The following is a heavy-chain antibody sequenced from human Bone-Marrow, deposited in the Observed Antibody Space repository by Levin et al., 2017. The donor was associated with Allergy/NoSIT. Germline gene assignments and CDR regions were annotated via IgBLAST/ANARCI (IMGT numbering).Heavy chain of an antibody. CDR3: AREQPRPIVAFDI. Sequence: GGSLRLSCAASGFSCNTYTMHWVRQAPGKGLEWVTLMSDDGNNKYYADSVKGRFTISRDNSRNTLYLQMNSLGVEDTAVYYCAREQPRPIVAFDIWGQGTTVTVS. CDR2: MSDDGNNK. J-gene: IGHJ3*02. CDR1: GFSCNTYT. V-gene: IGHV3-30*01. D-gene: IGHD2-15*01.